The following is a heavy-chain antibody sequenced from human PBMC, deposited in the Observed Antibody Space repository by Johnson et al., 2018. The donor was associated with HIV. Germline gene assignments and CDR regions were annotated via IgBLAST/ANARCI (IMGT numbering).Heavy chain of an antibody. CDR3: ARSVNAGRPFDI. Sequence: QVQLVESGGGWVKPGGSLSLSCAASGFTFSDSYMNWIRQAPGKGLEWVSYISGSDGAIWYADSVKGRFTVSRDNAKNSFYLQINSLRAEDTAVYYCARSVNAGRPFDIWGQGTLVTVSS. CDR1: GFTFSDSY. CDR2: ISGSDGAI. J-gene: IGHJ3*02. D-gene: IGHD2-8*01. V-gene: IGHV3-11*04.